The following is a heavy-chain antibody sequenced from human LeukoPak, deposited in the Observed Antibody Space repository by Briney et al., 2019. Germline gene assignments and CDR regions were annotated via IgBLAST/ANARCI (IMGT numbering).Heavy chain of an antibody. D-gene: IGHD6-19*01. CDR1: RYTFTNYY. Sequence: GASVKVSCKASRYTFTNYYMHWVRQAPGQGLEWMGIINPTGGSTRYAQKFQDRFTMTRDTSTSTVYMELSSLRSEDTAMYYCARTPLAGTGYFDYWGQGTLVTVSS. CDR2: INPTGGST. J-gene: IGHJ4*02. CDR3: ARTPLAGTGYFDY. V-gene: IGHV1-46*01.